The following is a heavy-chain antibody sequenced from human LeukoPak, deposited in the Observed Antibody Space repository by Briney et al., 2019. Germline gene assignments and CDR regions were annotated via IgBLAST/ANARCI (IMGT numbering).Heavy chain of an antibody. CDR1: GFTFNSYW. CDR3: AREGVYPFDY. V-gene: IGHV3-74*01. D-gene: IGHD6-13*01. CDR2: INSDGSST. Sequence: GGSLRLSCAGSGFTFNSYWMHWVRQAPGKGPVWVSRINSDGSSTSYADSVKGRFTISRDNAKNTLYLQMNSLRAEDTAVYYCAREGVYPFDYWGQGTLVTVSS. J-gene: IGHJ4*02.